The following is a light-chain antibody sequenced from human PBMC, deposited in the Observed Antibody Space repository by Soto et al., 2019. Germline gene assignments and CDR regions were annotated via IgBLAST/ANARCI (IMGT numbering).Light chain of an antibody. Sequence: DIVLSQSAGTLSLSTGERATLSCRASQDVLTNYLAWFQQKPGQAPRLLIYDASNRATGIPARFSGSGSGTDFTLTISSLEPEDFALYYCQQHINWPLTFGGVTNVDI. CDR1: QDVLTNY. V-gene: IGKV3-11*01. CDR3: QQHINWPLT. J-gene: IGKJ4*01. CDR2: DAS.